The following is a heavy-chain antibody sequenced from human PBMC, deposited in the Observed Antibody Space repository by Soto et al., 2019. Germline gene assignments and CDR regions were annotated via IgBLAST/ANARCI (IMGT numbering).Heavy chain of an antibody. CDR2: ISYDGSNK. Sequence: PGGSLRISCAASGFPFCSYAMHWVRQAPGKGLEWVAVISYDGSNKYYADSVKGRFTISRDNSKNTLYLQMNSLRAEDTAVYYCARDLNTGPYGQFYYYGMDVWGQGTTVTSP. CDR1: GFPFCSYA. D-gene: IGHD3-10*01. CDR3: ARDLNTGPYGQFYYYGMDV. J-gene: IGHJ6*02. V-gene: IGHV3-30-3*01.